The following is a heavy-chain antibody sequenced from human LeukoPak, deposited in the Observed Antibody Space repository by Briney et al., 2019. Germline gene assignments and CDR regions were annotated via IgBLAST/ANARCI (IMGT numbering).Heavy chain of an antibody. CDR3: AKGRGGSRKFDAFDI. V-gene: IGHV3-9*01. CDR1: GFIFGEYA. Sequence: GGSLRLSCAASGFIFGEYAMHWVRQAPGKGLECVSGLSWNSASLDYVDSVKGRFTISRDNAKNTLYLQMNSLRAEDTALYYCAKGRGGSRKFDAFDIWGQGTMVTVSS. D-gene: IGHD2-15*01. J-gene: IGHJ3*02. CDR2: LSWNSASL.